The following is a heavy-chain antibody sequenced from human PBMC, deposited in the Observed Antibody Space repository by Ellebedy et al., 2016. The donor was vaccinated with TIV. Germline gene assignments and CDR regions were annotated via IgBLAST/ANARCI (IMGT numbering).Heavy chain of an antibody. CDR1: GYSFTSYW. CDR3: ARGSTSSDY. J-gene: IGHJ4*02. Sequence: GESLKISCKGSGYSFTSYWIGWVRQMPGKGLEWMGIDTRYSPSFQGQVTISADKSISTAYLQWSSLKASDTAMYYCARGSTSSDYWGQGTLVTVSS. D-gene: IGHD2-2*01. V-gene: IGHV5-51*01. CDR2: DT.